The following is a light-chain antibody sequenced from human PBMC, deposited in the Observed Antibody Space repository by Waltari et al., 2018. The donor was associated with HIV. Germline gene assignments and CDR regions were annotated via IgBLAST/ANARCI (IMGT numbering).Light chain of an antibody. Sequence: SPGQSITISCTGTSSDVGGYKYVSWYQQYPGKAPKLIIYDVTNRPSGVSNRFSGSKSGNTASLTISGLQAEDEADYYCCSYTSSITGRVFGTGTKVTVL. J-gene: IGLJ1*01. CDR1: SSDVGGYKY. V-gene: IGLV2-14*03. CDR3: CSYTSSITGRV. CDR2: DVT.